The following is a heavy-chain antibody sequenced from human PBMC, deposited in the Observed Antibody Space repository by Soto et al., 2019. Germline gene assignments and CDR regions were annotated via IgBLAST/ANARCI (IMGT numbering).Heavy chain of an antibody. J-gene: IGHJ4*02. V-gene: IGHV4-30-2*01. CDR3: ARDGCGGDCYDY. CDR1: GGSISSGGYS. CDR2: IYHSGST. D-gene: IGHD2-21*01. Sequence: SETLSLTCAVSGGSISSGGYSWSWIRQPPGKGLEWIGYIYHSGSTYYNPSLKSRVTISVDRSKNQFSLKLSSVTAADTAVYYCARDGCGGDCYDYWGQGTLVTVSS.